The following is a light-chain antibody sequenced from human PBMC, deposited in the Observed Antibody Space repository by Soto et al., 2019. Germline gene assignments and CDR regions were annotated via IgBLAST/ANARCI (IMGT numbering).Light chain of an antibody. J-gene: IGLJ2*01. CDR2: EVS. V-gene: IGLV2-8*01. CDR3: SSYAGSNNVV. Sequence: QSALTQPPSPSGSPGQSVTISCTGTSSDVGGYNYVSWYQQHPGKAPKFMIYEVSKRPSGVPDRFSGSKSGNTASLTVSGLQAEDEAEYYCSSYAGSNNVVFGGGTQLTVL. CDR1: SSDVGGYNY.